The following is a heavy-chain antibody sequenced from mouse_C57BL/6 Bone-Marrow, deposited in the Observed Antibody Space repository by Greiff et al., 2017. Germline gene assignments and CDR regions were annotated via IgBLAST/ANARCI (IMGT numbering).Heavy chain of an antibody. J-gene: IGHJ1*03. CDR3: ARNYGSSYGYFDV. Sequence: DVKLVESGGGLVKPGGSLKLSCAASGFTFSDYGMHWVRQAPEKGLEWVAYISSGSSTIYYADKVKGRFTISRDTAKNTRFLQMTSLRSEDTAMYYCARNYGSSYGYFDVWGTGTTVTVSS. D-gene: IGHD1-1*01. V-gene: IGHV5-17*01. CDR1: GFTFSDYG. CDR2: ISSGSSTI.